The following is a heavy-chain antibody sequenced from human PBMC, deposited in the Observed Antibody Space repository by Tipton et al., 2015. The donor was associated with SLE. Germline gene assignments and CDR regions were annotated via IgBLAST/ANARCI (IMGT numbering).Heavy chain of an antibody. CDR3: VVCSPSGCAYFDY. CDR1: AYSISTGYH. V-gene: IGHV4-61*02. CDR2: IYTGGYT. J-gene: IGHJ4*02. Sequence: TLSLTCAVSAYSISTGYHWGWVRQPAGKGLEWIGRIYTGGYTTYNPSLASRVSLSVDASKDQFSLRLSSVTAADTAVYYCVVCSPSGCAYFDYWGQGRLVTVSS. D-gene: IGHD2-15*01.